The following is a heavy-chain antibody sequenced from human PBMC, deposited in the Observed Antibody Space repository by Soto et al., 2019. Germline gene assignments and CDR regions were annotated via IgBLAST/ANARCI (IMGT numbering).Heavy chain of an antibody. J-gene: IGHJ4*02. CDR3: AKDLSSGYSSGPDY. D-gene: IGHD6-19*01. Sequence: GGSLRLSCAASGFTFSSHGMHWVRQAPGKGLEWVAIISYDGSNKYYADSVKGRFTISRDNSKNTLYLQMNSLRTEDTAVYYCAKDLSSGYSSGPDYWGQGTLVTVSS. V-gene: IGHV3-30*18. CDR2: ISYDGSNK. CDR1: GFTFSSHG.